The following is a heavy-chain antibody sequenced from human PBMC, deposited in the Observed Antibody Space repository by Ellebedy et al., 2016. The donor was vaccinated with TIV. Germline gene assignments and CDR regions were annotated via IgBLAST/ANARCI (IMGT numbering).Heavy chain of an antibody. CDR1: GFTFSSYS. CDR2: ISSSSSYI. V-gene: IGHV3-21*01. D-gene: IGHD3-16*02. J-gene: IGHJ3*02. CDR3: ARGIDDAFDI. Sequence: GESLKISCAASGFTFSSYSMNWVRQAPGKGLEWVSSISSSSSYIYYADSVKGRFTISRDNAKNSLYLQMNSLRAEDTAVYYCARGIDDAFDIWGQGTMVTVSS.